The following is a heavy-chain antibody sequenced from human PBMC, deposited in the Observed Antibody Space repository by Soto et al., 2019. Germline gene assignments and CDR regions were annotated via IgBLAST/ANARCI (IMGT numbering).Heavy chain of an antibody. D-gene: IGHD3-22*01. CDR2: ISSSSSYT. CDR3: ARDQDYYDSSGHYSPYWYFDL. Sequence: GGSLRLSCAASGFTFSSYAMSWVRQAPGKGLEWVSYISSSSSYTNYADSVKGRFTISRDNAKNSLYLQMNSLRAEDTAVYYCARDQDYYDSSGHYSPYWYFDLWGRGTLVTVSS. V-gene: IGHV3-11*05. CDR1: GFTFSSYA. J-gene: IGHJ2*01.